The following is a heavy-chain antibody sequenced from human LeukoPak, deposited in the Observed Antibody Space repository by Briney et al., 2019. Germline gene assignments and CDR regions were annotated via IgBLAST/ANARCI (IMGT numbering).Heavy chain of an antibody. J-gene: IGHJ4*02. D-gene: IGHD4-23*01. CDR3: ARDAGYGGNSDY. CDR2: INKDGSDK. V-gene: IGHV3-7*01. Sequence: PGGSLRLSCAASGFTFNMYWMTWVRQPPGKGLDPLAYINKDGSDKYYVDSVKGRFTVSRDNAKNSLYLQMNSLRAEDTAVYYCARDAGYGGNSDYWGQGTLVTVSS. CDR1: GFTFNMYW.